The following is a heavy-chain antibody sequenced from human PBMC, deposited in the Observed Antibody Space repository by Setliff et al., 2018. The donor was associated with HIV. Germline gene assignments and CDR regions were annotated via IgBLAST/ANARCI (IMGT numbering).Heavy chain of an antibody. CDR3: ARSIGLLRCGELDS. D-gene: IGHD3-22*01. CDR1: GYTFTSYY. CDR2: INPSGGST. J-gene: IGHJ5*01. V-gene: IGHV1-46*01. Sequence: ASVKVSCKASGYTFTSYYMHWVRQAPGQGLEWMGIINPSGGSTSYAQKFQGRVTMTTDTSTSTAYMELRSLRSDDTAVYYCARSIGLLRCGELDSWGQGTPVTVSS.